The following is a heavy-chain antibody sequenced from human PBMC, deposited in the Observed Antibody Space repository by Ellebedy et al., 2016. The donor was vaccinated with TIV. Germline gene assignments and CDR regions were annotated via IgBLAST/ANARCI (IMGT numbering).Heavy chain of an antibody. J-gene: IGHJ4*02. CDR1: GFTFSSHD. CDR2: ITSAGDT. Sequence: GESLKISCAASGFTFSSHDMHWVRQPTGKGLEWVSGITSAGDTYYLGSVKGRFIIFRDSAKNSLYLQMSSLRAEDTAVYYCARATSGFDYWGQGALATVSS. D-gene: IGHD5-24*01. CDR3: ARATSGFDY. V-gene: IGHV3-13*01.